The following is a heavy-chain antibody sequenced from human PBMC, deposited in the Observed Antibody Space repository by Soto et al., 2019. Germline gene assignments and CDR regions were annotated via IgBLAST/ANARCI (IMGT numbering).Heavy chain of an antibody. CDR3: ARTAPMDAGDKYYYDF. V-gene: IGHV1-69*01. CDR1: GVTFSSFG. D-gene: IGHD3-16*01. J-gene: IGHJ4*02. CDR2: IIPFFGTA. Sequence: QVQLVQSGAEVKKTGSSVKVSCKTAGVTFSSFGISWVLQAPGQGGEWMGGIIPFFGTAEYSQKFEDRITITADESTNTVYIDLRSLTSEDTAIYYCARTAPMDAGDKYYYDFWGQGALATVSS.